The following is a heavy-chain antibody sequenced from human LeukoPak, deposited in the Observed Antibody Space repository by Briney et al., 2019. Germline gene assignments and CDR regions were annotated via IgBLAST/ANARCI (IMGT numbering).Heavy chain of an antibody. CDR3: AKSNGYGLIGI. CDR2: IFYSGST. Sequence: SETLSLTCTVSSGSISTSNYYWGWVRQPPGKALEWIGNIFYSGSTYYSPSLKSRVTISLDTSRNQFSPKLNSVTAADTAVYYCAKSNGYGLIGIWGQGTMVTVSS. J-gene: IGHJ3*02. V-gene: IGHV4-39*07. D-gene: IGHD3-22*01. CDR1: SGSISTSNYY.